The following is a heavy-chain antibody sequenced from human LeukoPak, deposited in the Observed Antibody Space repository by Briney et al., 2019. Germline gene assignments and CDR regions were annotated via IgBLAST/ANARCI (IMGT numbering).Heavy chain of an antibody. CDR3: ARTLHYYDSSGYYQPLDY. CDR1: GYTFTSYD. Sequence: ASVKVSCKASGYTFTSYDINWVRQATGQGLEWMGWMNPNSGGTNYAQKFQGRVTMTRDTSISTAYMELSRLRSDDTAVYYCARTLHYYDSSGYYQPLDYWGQGTLVTVSS. CDR2: MNPNSGGT. V-gene: IGHV1-2*02. J-gene: IGHJ4*02. D-gene: IGHD3-22*01.